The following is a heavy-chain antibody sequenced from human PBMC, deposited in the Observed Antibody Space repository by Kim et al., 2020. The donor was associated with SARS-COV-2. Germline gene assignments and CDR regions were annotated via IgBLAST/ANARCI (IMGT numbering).Heavy chain of an antibody. J-gene: IGHJ4*01. CDR1: GFTFSSYA. Sequence: GGSLRLSCAASGFTFSSYAMSWVRQAPGKGLEWVSTLSGSGDRTYNADSVKGRFTISRDNSKNTLSLQMNSLRAEDTAVYYCAKSRGIAAAGLLDYWGQG. CDR3: AKSRGIAAAGLLDY. CDR2: LSGSGDRT. D-gene: IGHD6-13*01. V-gene: IGHV3-23*01.